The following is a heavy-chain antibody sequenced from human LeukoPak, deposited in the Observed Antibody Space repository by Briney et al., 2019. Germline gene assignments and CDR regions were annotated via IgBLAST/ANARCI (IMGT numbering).Heavy chain of an antibody. Sequence: SETLSLTCAVSGGSFRGSYWTWIRQPPGKGLEWIGEINHSGSTNYNPSLKSRVTISVDTSKNRFSLKVTSVTAADTAMYFCARDAGTWGYGYHFDYWGQGTLVTVSS. CDR2: INHSGST. D-gene: IGHD7-27*01. CDR3: ARDAGTWGYGYHFDY. CDR1: GGSFRGSY. V-gene: IGHV4-34*01. J-gene: IGHJ4*02.